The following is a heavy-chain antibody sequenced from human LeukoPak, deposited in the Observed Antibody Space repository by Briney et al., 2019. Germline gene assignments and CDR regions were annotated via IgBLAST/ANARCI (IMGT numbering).Heavy chain of an antibody. CDR2: ISAHNGNT. J-gene: IGHJ4*02. V-gene: IGHV1-18*01. CDR3: AREPRTYYYGSGSYDY. CDR1: GYIFTSYG. D-gene: IGHD3-10*01. Sequence: ASVKVSCKASGYIFTSYGISWARQAPGQGLEWMGWISAHNGNTNYAQKLQGRVTMTTDTSTSTAYMELRSLRSDDTAVYYCAREPRTYYYGSGSYDYWGQGTLVTVSS.